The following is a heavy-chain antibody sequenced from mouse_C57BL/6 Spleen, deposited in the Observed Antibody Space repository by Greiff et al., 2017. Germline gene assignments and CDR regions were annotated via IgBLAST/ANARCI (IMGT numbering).Heavy chain of an antibody. V-gene: IGHV1-5*01. CDR3: TKTGGPRWYFDV. D-gene: IGHD3-3*01. CDR1: GYTFTSYW. Sequence: VHVKQSGTVLARPGASVKMSCKTSGYTFTSYWMHWVKQRPGQGLEWIGAIYPGNSDTSYNQKFKGKAKLTAVTSASTAYMELSSLTNEDSAVYYCTKTGGPRWYFDVWGTGTTVTVSS. CDR2: IYPGNSDT. J-gene: IGHJ1*03.